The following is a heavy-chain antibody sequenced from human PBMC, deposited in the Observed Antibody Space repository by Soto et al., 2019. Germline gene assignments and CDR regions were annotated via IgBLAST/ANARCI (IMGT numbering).Heavy chain of an antibody. V-gene: IGHV4-30-4*01. Sequence: QVQLRESGPGLVKTSQTLSLTCTVSGGPIGSGDYYWSWVRQPPGKGLAWIGNIFYSGGTYYNPSLKSRLTMSVDTSRNRFSLRLTSVTAADASVYYCARDVKYYSDGSAFYSRFDSWGPGARVTVSS. D-gene: IGHD3-10*01. CDR3: ARDVKYYSDGSAFYSRFDS. CDR2: IFYSGGT. J-gene: IGHJ4*02. CDR1: GGPIGSGDYY.